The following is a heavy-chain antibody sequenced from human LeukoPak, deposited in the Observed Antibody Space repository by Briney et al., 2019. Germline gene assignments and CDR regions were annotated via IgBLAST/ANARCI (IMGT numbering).Heavy chain of an antibody. D-gene: IGHD6-6*01. V-gene: IGHV3-23*01. CDR1: GFTFSSYA. Sequence: PGGSLRLSCAASGFTFSSYAMSWVRQAPGKGLEWVSAISLGGVNTYYADSVKGRFTVSRFNSKNTLYLQMNRLRVEDTAVYYCAKNVMYSSSAVEYWGQGTLVTVSS. CDR2: ISLGGVNT. J-gene: IGHJ4*02. CDR3: AKNVMYSSSAVEY.